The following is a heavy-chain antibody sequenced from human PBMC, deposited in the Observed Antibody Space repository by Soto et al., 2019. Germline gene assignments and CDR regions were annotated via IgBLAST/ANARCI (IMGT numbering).Heavy chain of an antibody. CDR2: ISSSGTYV. V-gene: IGHV3-21*01. CDR3: ARDGNYHEF. D-gene: IGHD1-1*01. J-gene: IGHJ4*02. Sequence: GGSLRLSCAGSGFTFSTHAMVWVRQAPGKGLEWVSSISSSGTYVYYADSVEGRFTIFRDDARNSVYLQMNSLTVEDTAVYYCARDGNYHEFWGQGTPVTVSS. CDR1: GFTFSTHA.